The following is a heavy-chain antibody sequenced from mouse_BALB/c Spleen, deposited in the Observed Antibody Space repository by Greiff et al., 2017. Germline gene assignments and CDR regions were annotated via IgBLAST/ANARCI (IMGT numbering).Heavy chain of an antibody. Sequence: QVQLQQSGAELVRPGTSVKVSCKASGYAFTNYLIEWVKQRPGQGLEWIGVINPGSGGTNYNEKFKGKATLTADKSSSTAYMQLSSLTSDDSAVSFYARGAYYYGSSLCYFDYWGQGTTLTVSA. V-gene: IGHV1-54*03. CDR1: GYAFTNYL. CDR2: INPGSGGT. CDR3: ARGAYYYGSSLCYFDY. J-gene: IGHJ2*01. D-gene: IGHD1-1*01.